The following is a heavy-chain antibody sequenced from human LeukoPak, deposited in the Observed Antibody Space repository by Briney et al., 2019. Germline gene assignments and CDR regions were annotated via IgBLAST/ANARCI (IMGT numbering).Heavy chain of an antibody. D-gene: IGHD3-22*01. CDR1: GYSISSGYF. CDR2: INYSGST. J-gene: IGHJ4*02. CDR3: AAAAHDSSGYYQYDFDY. Sequence: SETLSLTCTVSGYSISSGYFWGWIRQPPGKGLEWIAYINYSGSTNYNPSLKSRVTISVDTSKNQFSLKLSSVTAADTAVYYCAAAAHDSSGYYQYDFDYWGQGTLVTVSS. V-gene: IGHV4-38-2*02.